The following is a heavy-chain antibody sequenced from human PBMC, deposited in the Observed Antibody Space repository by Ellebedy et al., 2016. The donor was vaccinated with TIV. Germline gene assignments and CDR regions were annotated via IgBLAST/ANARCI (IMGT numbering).Heavy chain of an antibody. V-gene: IGHV4-59*02. D-gene: IGHD3-3*01. CDR1: PGSVSSHY. CDR3: AREFRYDFWRGPLDH. J-gene: IGHJ4*02. CDR2: IYYTGST. Sequence: SETLSLXXTVSPGSVSSHYWTWIRQPPGKGREWIGNIYYTGSTSYSPSLTGRVTISIDTPKNQFSLKVTSVTAADTAVYYCAREFRYDFWRGPLDHWGQGTTVTVSS.